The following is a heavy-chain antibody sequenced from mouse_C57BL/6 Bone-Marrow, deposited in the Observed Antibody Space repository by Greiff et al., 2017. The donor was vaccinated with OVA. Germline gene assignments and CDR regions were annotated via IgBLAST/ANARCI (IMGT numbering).Heavy chain of an antibody. CDR2: IHPSDSDT. Sequence: QVQLQQPGAELVKPGASVKVSCKASGYTFTSYWMHWVKQRPGQGLEWIGRIHPSDSDTNYNQKFKGKATLTVDKSSSTAYIQLSSLTSEDSAVYYCAISVSPYAMDYWGQGTSVTVSS. J-gene: IGHJ4*01. CDR1: GYTFTSYW. D-gene: IGHD6-2*01. CDR3: AISVSPYAMDY. V-gene: IGHV1-74*01.